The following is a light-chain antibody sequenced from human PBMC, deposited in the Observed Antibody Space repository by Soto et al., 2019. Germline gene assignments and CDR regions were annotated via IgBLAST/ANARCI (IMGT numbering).Light chain of an antibody. V-gene: IGKV1-9*01. CDR2: DAS. CDR3: QQLNGYLELT. Sequence: DIQLTQSRAFVSASVGDRVPITCRASQGISTYLAWYQQKLGKAPKLLIYDASTLQSGVPSRFSGSRSGTEFTLTISSLQPEDFATYYCQQLNGYLELTFGGGSKVDIK. CDR1: QGISTY. J-gene: IGKJ4*01.